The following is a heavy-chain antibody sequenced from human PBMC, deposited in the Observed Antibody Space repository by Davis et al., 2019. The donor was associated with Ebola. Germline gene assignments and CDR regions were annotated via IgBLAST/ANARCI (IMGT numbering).Heavy chain of an antibody. J-gene: IGHJ4*02. Sequence: GESLKISCAASGFTFSDYYMSWIRQAPGKGLEWVSYISSSSYTNYADSVKGRFTISRDNAKNSLYLQMNSLRAEDTAVYYCAREVFRGGWYSDYWGQGTLVTVSS. CDR2: ISSSSYT. D-gene: IGHD6-19*01. CDR1: GFTFSDYY. CDR3: AREVFRGGWYSDY. V-gene: IGHV3-11*06.